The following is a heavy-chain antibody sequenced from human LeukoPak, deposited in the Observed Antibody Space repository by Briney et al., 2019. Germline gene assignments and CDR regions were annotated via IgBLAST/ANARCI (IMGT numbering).Heavy chain of an antibody. CDR1: GFTFSSYA. J-gene: IGHJ4*02. D-gene: IGHD2-2*01. CDR2: ISGSGGST. V-gene: IGHV3-23*01. Sequence: PGGSLRLSCAASGFTFSSYAMSWVRQAPGKGLEWFSAISGSGGSTYYADSVKGRFTISRDNSKNTLYLQMNSLRAEDTAVYYCAKDLKRYCSSTSCYPFDYWGQGTLVTVSS. CDR3: AKDLKRYCSSTSCYPFDY.